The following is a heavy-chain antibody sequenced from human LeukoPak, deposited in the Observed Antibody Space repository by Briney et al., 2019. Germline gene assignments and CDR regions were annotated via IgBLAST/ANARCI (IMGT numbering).Heavy chain of an antibody. CDR1: GFTFSSYA. CDR3: ARGRGRWVPTFDY. V-gene: IGHV3-30-3*01. Sequence: QPGGSLRLSCAASGFTFSSYAMHWVRQAPGKGLEWVAVISYDGSNKYYADSVKGRFTISRDNSKNTLYLQMNSLRAEDTAVYYCARGRGRWVPTFDYWGQGTLVTVSS. CDR2: ISYDGSNK. J-gene: IGHJ4*02. D-gene: IGHD3-10*01.